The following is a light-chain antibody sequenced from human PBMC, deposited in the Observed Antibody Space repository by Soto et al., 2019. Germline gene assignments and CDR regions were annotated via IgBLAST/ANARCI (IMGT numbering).Light chain of an antibody. V-gene: IGLV2-8*01. CDR1: SSDVGGYNY. CDR3: CSLTTSHTYV. CDR2: DVT. J-gene: IGLJ1*01. Sequence: QSALTQPPSASGSPGQSVTISCTGTSSDVGGYNYVSWYQQHPGKAPKLMIYDVTKRPSGVPDRFSGSKSGSTASLTVSGLQAEDEADYYCCSLTTSHTYVFGSGTQLTVL.